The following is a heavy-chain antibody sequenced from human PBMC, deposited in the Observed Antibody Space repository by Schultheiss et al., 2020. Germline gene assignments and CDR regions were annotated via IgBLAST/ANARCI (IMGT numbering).Heavy chain of an antibody. CDR1: GFTFSSYA. J-gene: IGHJ4*02. D-gene: IGHD5-12*01. CDR2: ISYDGSTK. V-gene: IGHV3-30-3*01. Sequence: GESLKISCAASGFTFSSYAMHWVRQAPGKGLEWVSIISYDGSTKYYADSVKGRFTISRDNSKNTLYLQMNSLRPEDTAVYFCAKDGGNRGYEASYYFGSWGQGSLVTVSS. CDR3: AKDGGNRGYEASYYFGS.